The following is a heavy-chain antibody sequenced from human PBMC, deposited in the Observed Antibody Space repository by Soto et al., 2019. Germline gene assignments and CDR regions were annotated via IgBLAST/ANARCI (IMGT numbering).Heavy chain of an antibody. CDR3: AKGQVVVIAIRLDY. CDR2: ISYDGSNK. CDR1: GFTFSSYG. Sequence: GGSLRLSCAASGFTFSSYGMHWVRQAPGKGLEWVAVISYDGSNKYYADSVKGRFTISRDNSKNTLYLQMNSLRAEDTAVYYCAKGQVVVIAIRLDYWGQGTLVTVSS. V-gene: IGHV3-30*18. D-gene: IGHD2-21*01. J-gene: IGHJ4*02.